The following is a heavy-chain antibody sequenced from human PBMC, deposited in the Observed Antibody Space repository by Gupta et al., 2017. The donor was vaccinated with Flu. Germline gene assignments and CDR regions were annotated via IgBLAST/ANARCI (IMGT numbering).Heavy chain of an antibody. CDR2: MNPRIGNT. J-gene: IGHJ6*02. V-gene: IGHV1-8*01. CDR1: VYTISNYD. CDR3: SRANRGMDV. Sequence: QVQPVQSGAEVQKPGASAKVSCRTSVYTISNYDINWVRQAPGQGLEWMGWMNPRIGNTGYAQQFQGRVTMTWNTSTSTAYLDLSGLTSEDTAVYFCSRANRGMDVWGQGTTVTVSS. D-gene: IGHD7-27*01.